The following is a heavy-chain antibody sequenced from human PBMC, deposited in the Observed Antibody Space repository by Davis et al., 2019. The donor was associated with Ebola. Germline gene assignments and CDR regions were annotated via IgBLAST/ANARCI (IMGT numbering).Heavy chain of an antibody. CDR3: ARDNRGYSSGWYLDYYYGMDV. CDR1: GFTFSSYA. Sequence: GESLKISCAASGFTFSSYAMSWVRQAPGKGLEWVSAISGSGGSTYYADSVKGRFTISRDNSKNTLYLQMNSLRAEDTAVYYCARDNRGYSSGWYLDYYYGMDVWGQGTTVTVSS. J-gene: IGHJ6*02. V-gene: IGHV3-23*01. CDR2: ISGSGGST. D-gene: IGHD6-19*01.